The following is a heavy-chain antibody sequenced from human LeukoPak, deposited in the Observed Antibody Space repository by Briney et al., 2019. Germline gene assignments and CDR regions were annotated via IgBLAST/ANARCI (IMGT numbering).Heavy chain of an antibody. J-gene: IGHJ4*02. Sequence: SETLSLTCTVSGGSISSYYWRWIRQPPGKGLEWIGYIYYSGSTNYNPSLKSRVTISVDTSKNQFSLKLSSVTAADTAVYYCARDSFQVGAYDYWGQGTLVTVSS. V-gene: IGHV4-59*01. CDR2: IYYSGST. D-gene: IGHD1-26*01. CDR3: ARDSFQVGAYDY. CDR1: GGSISSYY.